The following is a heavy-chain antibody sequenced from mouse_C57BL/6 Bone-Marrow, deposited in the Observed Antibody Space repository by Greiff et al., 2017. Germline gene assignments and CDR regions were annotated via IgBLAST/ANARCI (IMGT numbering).Heavy chain of an antibody. V-gene: IGHV1-82*01. CDR2: IYPGDGDT. CDR1: GYAFSSSW. CDR3: ARGETTVAPWYFDV. D-gene: IGHD1-1*01. J-gene: IGHJ1*03. Sequence: QVQLQQSGPELVKPGASVKISCKASGYAFSSSWMNWVKQRPGKGLEWIGRIYPGDGDTNYNGKFKGKATLTADKSSSTAYMQLSSLTSEDSAVYFCARGETTVAPWYFDVWGTGTTVTVSS.